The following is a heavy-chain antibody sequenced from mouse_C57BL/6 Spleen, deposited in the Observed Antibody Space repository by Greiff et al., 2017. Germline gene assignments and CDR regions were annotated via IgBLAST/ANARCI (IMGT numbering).Heavy chain of an antibody. Sequence: EVQVVESGPGLVKPSQSLSLTCSVTGYSITSGYYWNWIRQFPGNKLEWMGYISYDGSNNYNPSLKNRISITRDTSKNQFFLKLNSVTTEDTATYYCAREANWGNFDYWGQGTTLTVSS. D-gene: IGHD4-1*01. CDR1: GYSITSGYY. CDR2: ISYDGSN. CDR3: AREANWGNFDY. J-gene: IGHJ2*01. V-gene: IGHV3-6*01.